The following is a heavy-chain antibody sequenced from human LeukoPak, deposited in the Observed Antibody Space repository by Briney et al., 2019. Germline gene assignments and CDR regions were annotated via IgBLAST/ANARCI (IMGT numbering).Heavy chain of an antibody. J-gene: IGHJ4*02. CDR3: ARDQTPFY. V-gene: IGHV3-7*01. D-gene: IGHD2-15*01. Sequence: GGSLRLSCAASGFTFRTYWMSWVRQAPGKGLEWVANIKYDGSERYYVDSVKGRFTISRDNAKNSLYLQMDSLRAEDTAVYYCARDQTPFYWGQGSLVTVSS. CDR2: IKYDGSER. CDR1: GFTFRTYW.